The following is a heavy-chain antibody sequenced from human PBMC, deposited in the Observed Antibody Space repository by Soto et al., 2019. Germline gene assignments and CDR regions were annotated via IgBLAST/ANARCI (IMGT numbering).Heavy chain of an antibody. CDR3: TKGGIPRRYNIPKVDFDY. V-gene: IGHV3-23*01. J-gene: IGHJ4*02. Sequence: EVHLLESGGDLVQRGGSLRLSCAASGFIFSNYAMSWVRQAPGRGLEWVSAISGSGATTYYPDSVKGRFTISRDNSKNTLYIHMNNLRADDTAVYYCTKGGIPRRYNIPKVDFDYWGQGSLVTVSS. D-gene: IGHD1-1*01. CDR2: ISGSGATT. CDR1: GFIFSNYA.